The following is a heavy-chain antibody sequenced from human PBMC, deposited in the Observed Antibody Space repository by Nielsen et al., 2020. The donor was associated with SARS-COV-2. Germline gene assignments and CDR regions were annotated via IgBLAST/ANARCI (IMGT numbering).Heavy chain of an antibody. V-gene: IGHV3-7*01. J-gene: IGHJ3*02. CDR1: GFTFSSYW. Sequence: GESLKISCAASGFTFSSYWMHWVRQAPGKGLEWVANIKQDGTDKYYHVDSVKGRFTISRDNTENSLYLQMNTLTAEDTAVYYCAREGGYCSGGNCYRGAFDIWGQGTMVTVSS. CDR2: IKQDGTDK. D-gene: IGHD2-15*01. CDR3: AREGGYCSGGNCYRGAFDI.